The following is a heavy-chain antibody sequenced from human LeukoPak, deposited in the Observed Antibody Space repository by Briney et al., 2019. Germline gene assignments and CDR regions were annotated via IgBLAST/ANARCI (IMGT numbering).Heavy chain of an antibody. CDR2: IWYDGSNK. V-gene: IGHV3-33*01. Sequence: PGGSLRLSCAASGFTFSSYGMHWVRQAPGKGLEWVAVIWYDGSNKYYADSVKGRFTISRDNSKNTLYLQMNSLRAEDTAVYYCARGDPDIVVVPAALDQPNEYWGQGTLVTVSS. D-gene: IGHD2-2*01. J-gene: IGHJ4*02. CDR3: ARGDPDIVVVPAALDQPNEY. CDR1: GFTFSSYG.